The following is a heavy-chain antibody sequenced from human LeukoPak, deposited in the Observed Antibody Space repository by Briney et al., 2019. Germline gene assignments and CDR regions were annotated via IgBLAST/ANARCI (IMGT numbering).Heavy chain of an antibody. CDR2: IGSSGSTI. CDR3: ARDPYYGDYVV. CDR1: GFTFSSYE. J-gene: IGHJ4*02. V-gene: IGHV3-48*03. D-gene: IGHD4-17*01. Sequence: GGSLRLSCAASGFTFSSYEMNWVRQAPGKGLEWVSYIGSSGSTIYFADSVKGRFTISRDNAKNSLYLQMNSLRAEDTAVYYCARDPYYGDYVVWGQGTLVTVSS.